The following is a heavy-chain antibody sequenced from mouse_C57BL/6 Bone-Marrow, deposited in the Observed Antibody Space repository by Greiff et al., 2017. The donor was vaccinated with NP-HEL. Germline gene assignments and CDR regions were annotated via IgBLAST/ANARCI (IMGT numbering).Heavy chain of an antibody. Sequence: DVKLQESGPVLVKPGASVKMSCKASGYTFTDYYMNWVKQSHGKSLEWIGVINPYNGGTSYNQKFKGKATLTVDKSSSTAYMELNSLTSEDSAVYYCARRLGRDAYWGQGTLVTVSA. J-gene: IGHJ3*01. CDR3: ARRLGRDAY. CDR1: GYTFTDYY. V-gene: IGHV1-19*01. CDR2: INPYNGGT. D-gene: IGHD4-1*01.